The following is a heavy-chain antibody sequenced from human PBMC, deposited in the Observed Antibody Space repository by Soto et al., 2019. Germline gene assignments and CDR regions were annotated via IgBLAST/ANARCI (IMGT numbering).Heavy chain of an antibody. D-gene: IGHD2-21*01. CDR1: GYTFTSYY. CDR3: ARDPLHFDDKSPGISGAWFDP. V-gene: IGHV1-46*01. Sequence: ASVKVSCKASGYTFTSYYMHWVRQAPGQGLEWMGIINPSGGSTSYAQKFQGRVTMTRDTSTSTVYMELSSLRSEDTAVYYCARDPLHFDDKSPGISGAWFDPWGQGTLVTVSS. CDR2: INPSGGST. J-gene: IGHJ5*02.